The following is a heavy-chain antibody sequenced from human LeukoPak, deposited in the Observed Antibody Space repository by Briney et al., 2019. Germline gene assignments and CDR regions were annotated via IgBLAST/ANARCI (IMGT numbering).Heavy chain of an antibody. CDR3: ARCHSSGWYFYYYGMDV. CDR1: GGSISSGSYY. J-gene: IGHJ6*02. V-gene: IGHV4-61*02. Sequence: SQTLPLTCTVSGGSISSGSYYWSWIRQPAGKGLEWIGRIYTSGSTNYNPSLKSRVTISVDTSKNQFSLKLSSVTAADTAVYYCARCHSSGWYFYYYGMDVWGQGTPVTVSS. D-gene: IGHD6-19*01. CDR2: IYTSGST.